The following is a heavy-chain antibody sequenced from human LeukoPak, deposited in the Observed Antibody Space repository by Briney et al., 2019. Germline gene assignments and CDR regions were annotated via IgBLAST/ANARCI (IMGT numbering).Heavy chain of an antibody. J-gene: IGHJ4*02. Sequence: GRSLRLSSAASGFTFSSYGMHWVRQAPGKGLEWVAVISYDGSNKYYADSVKGRFTISTDNSKNTLYLQMNSLRAEDTAVYYCAKDTYGSGIYYYFDYWGQGTLVTVSS. CDR3: AKDTYGSGIYYYFDY. CDR1: GFTFSSYG. D-gene: IGHD3-10*01. V-gene: IGHV3-30*18. CDR2: ISYDGSNK.